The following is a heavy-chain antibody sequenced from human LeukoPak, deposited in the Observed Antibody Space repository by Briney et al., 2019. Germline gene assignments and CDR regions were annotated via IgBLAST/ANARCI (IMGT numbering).Heavy chain of an antibody. CDR1: GGSISSGGYS. Sequence: SETLSLTCAVSGGSISSGGYSWSWIRQPPGKGLEWIGYIYYSGSTNYNPSLKSRVTISVDTSKNQFSLKLSSVTAADTAVYYCARSEIAVAGLKFDYWGQGTLVTVSS. CDR3: ARSEIAVAGLKFDY. CDR2: IYYSGST. J-gene: IGHJ4*02. D-gene: IGHD6-19*01. V-gene: IGHV4-61*08.